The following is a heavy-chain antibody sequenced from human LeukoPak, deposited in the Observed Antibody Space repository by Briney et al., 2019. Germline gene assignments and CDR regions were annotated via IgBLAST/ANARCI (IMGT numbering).Heavy chain of an antibody. CDR2: ISAYNSNT. Sequence: ASVKVSFKASGYTFTSHGIRWVRQAPGQGLEWMVWISAYNSNTNYAQKLHGRVTITTDRSTSTAYMELRSLRSDDTGVYCCARERGGRLGYCSSTSGGKGGRPFDYWGQGTLVTVSS. J-gene: IGHJ4*02. CDR1: GYTFTSHG. V-gene: IGHV1-18*01. CDR3: ARERGGRLGYCSSTSGGKGGRPFDY. D-gene: IGHD2-2*01.